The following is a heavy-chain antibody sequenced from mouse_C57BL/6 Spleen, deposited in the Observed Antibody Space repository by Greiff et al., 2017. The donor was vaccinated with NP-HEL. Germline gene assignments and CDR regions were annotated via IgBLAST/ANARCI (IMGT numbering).Heavy chain of an antibody. Sequence: VQLQQPGAELVRPGASVTLSCKASGYTFTDYEMTWVKQTPVHGLEWIGAIYPETGGTAYNQKFKGKAILTADTSSSTAYMELRSLTSEDYAVDYCADYGYEDAMGGRGTGASVTV. V-gene: IGHV1-15*01. D-gene: IGHD2-2*01. CDR3: ADYGYEDAMGG. J-gene: IGHJ1*03. CDR1: GYTFTDYE. CDR2: IYPETGGT.